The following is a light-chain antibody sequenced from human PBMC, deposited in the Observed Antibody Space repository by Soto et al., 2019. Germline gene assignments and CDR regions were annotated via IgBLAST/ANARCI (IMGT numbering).Light chain of an antibody. V-gene: IGKV3-15*01. CDR2: GAS. CDR3: QHYNQWPLT. Sequence: EIVMTQSPATLSVSPGERATLSCRASQSVRSTLAWYQQKPSQVPRLLIYGASTRATGVPARFSGSGSGTDFTLTISSLQSEDFAVYYCQHYNQWPLTFGGGTKVEIK. CDR1: QSVRST. J-gene: IGKJ4*01.